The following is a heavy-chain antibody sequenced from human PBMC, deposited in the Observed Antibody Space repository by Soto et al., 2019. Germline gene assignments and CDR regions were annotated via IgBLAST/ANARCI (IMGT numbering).Heavy chain of an antibody. D-gene: IGHD2-2*01. Sequence: GGSLRLSCAASGFTFSSYAMHWVRQAPGKGLEWVAVISYDGSNKYYADSVKGRFTISRDNSKNTLYLQMNSLRAEDTAVYYCARDLGDIVVVPTAVSYGMDVWGQGTTVTVSS. CDR3: ARDLGDIVVVPTAVSYGMDV. V-gene: IGHV3-30-3*01. CDR1: GFTFSSYA. J-gene: IGHJ6*02. CDR2: ISYDGSNK.